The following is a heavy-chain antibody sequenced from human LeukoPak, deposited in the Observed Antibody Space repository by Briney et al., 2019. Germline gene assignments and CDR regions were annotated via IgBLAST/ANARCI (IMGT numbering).Heavy chain of an antibody. Sequence: SETLSLTCTVSGGSIGSYYWTWIRQPPGKGLEWIGYIYKSGSTNYNPSFKSRVTISDDTSKNQFSLRLSSVTAADTAMYYCARFTADYYDSSGYLDYWGQGTLVTVSS. D-gene: IGHD3-22*01. CDR2: IYKSGST. CDR3: ARFTADYYDSSGYLDY. V-gene: IGHV4-59*01. J-gene: IGHJ4*02. CDR1: GGSIGSYY.